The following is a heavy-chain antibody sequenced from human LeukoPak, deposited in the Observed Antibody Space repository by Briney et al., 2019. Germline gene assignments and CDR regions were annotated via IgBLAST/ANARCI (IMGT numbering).Heavy chain of an antibody. V-gene: IGHV4-39*01. CDR2: IYYSGST. CDR3: ARLLDGGDY. J-gene: IGHJ4*02. CDR1: GGSISSTNSY. Sequence: PETLSLTCTVSGGSISSTNSYWGWVRQPPGKGLEWIGSIYYSGSTYYNPSLKSRVTISVDTSKNQFSLKLSSVTAADTAVYYCARLLDGGDYWGQGTLVTVSS. D-gene: IGHD4-23*01.